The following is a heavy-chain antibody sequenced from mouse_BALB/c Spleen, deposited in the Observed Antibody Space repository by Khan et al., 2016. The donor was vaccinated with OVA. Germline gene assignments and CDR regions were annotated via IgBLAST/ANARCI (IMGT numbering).Heavy chain of an antibody. J-gene: IGHJ3*01. CDR3: AREGAYYRSDGWFAY. V-gene: IGHV1-4*01. D-gene: IGHD2-14*01. Sequence: QIQLVQSGAELARPGASVKMSCKASGYTFPSYTMHWVKQRPGPGLEWIGYINPSNTYTNYNQKFKDRATLTADKSSSTAYMQLSSLTSEDSAVYYCAREGAYYRSDGWFAYWGQGTLVTVSA. CDR2: INPSNTYT. CDR1: GYTFPSYT.